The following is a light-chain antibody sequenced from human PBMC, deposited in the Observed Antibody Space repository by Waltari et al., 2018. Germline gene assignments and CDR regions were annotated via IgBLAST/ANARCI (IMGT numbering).Light chain of an antibody. CDR1: SSDVGGYNY. J-gene: IGLJ1*01. Sequence: QSALTQPASVSGSPGQSLTIPCTGTSSDVGGYNYVAWFQQYPGKAPKLLIYDVTNRFAGVSNRFSGSKSGNTASLTISGLQAEDEADYYCDSYTSSVTRIFGTGTKVTVL. V-gene: IGLV2-14*03. CDR3: DSYTSSVTRI. CDR2: DVT.